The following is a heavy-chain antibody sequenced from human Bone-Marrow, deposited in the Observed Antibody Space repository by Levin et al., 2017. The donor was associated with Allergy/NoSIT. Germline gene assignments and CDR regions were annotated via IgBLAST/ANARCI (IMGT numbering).Heavy chain of an antibody. CDR3: VKAFCPEGICPFDS. CDR1: GFSFDDYA. Sequence: QTGGSLRLSCTASGFSFDDYAMHWIRQAPGKGLEWVSGISWNSHTVDYAASVRGRFSISRDNVKRSLHLEMNTLRPADTVLYYCVKAFCPEGICPFDSWGQGMLVSVSS. V-gene: IGHV3-9*01. J-gene: IGHJ4*02. D-gene: IGHD3-3*02. CDR2: ISWNSHTV.